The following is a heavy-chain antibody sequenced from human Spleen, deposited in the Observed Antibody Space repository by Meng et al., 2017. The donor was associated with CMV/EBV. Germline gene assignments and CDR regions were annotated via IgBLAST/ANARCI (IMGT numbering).Heavy chain of an antibody. Sequence: GESLKISCAASGFTFSSCDMNWVRQAPGKGLEWVAFIRYDGSNKYYADSVKGRFTISRDNSKNTLYLQMNSLRPEDTAVYYCARVGTFDFWSGYYPYWGQGTLVTVSS. V-gene: IGHV3-30*02. CDR1: GFTFSSCD. D-gene: IGHD3-3*01. CDR3: ARVGTFDFWSGYYPY. CDR2: IRYDGSNK. J-gene: IGHJ4*02.